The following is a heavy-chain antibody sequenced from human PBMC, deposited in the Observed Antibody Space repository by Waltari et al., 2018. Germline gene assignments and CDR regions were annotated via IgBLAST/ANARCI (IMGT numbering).Heavy chain of an antibody. Sequence: QVQLQQWGAGLLKPSETLSLTCAVYGGSFSGYYWSWIRQPPGKGLEWIGEINHSGSTNYNPSLKMRVTISVDTSKNQFSLKLSSVTAADTAVYYCARGCRVLLWFGEHKGWFDPWGQGTLVTVSS. V-gene: IGHV4-34*01. J-gene: IGHJ5*02. D-gene: IGHD3-10*01. CDR2: INHSGST. CDR1: GGSFSGYY. CDR3: ARGCRVLLWFGEHKGWFDP.